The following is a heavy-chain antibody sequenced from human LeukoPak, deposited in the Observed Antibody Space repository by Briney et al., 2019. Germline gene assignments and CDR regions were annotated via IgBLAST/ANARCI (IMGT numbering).Heavy chain of an antibody. J-gene: IGHJ5*02. CDR1: GYRFTSYW. Sequence: GASLQISCKGSGYRFTSYWIGWVRRMPGKGLEGMGVIYPGDSDTRYSPSFQGQVTISADKSISTAYLQWSSLKASDTAMYYCARRLYSSGWYWLDPWGQGTLVTVSS. CDR3: ARRLYSSGWYWLDP. D-gene: IGHD6-19*01. CDR2: IYPGDSDT. V-gene: IGHV5-51*01.